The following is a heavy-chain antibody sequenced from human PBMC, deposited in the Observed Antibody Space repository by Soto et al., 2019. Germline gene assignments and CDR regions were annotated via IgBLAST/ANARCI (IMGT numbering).Heavy chain of an antibody. V-gene: IGHV4-30-2*01. Sequence: SETLSLTCTVSGGSINSGGYSWNWIRQPPGKGLEWIGYFYYNGSTYYNPSLKSRVTISMDRTKSQFLLKLSSVTAADTAVYYCASGYVDTAMVDYWGQGTLVTVSS. J-gene: IGHJ4*02. D-gene: IGHD5-18*01. CDR1: GGSINSGGYS. CDR2: FYYNGST. CDR3: ASGYVDTAMVDY.